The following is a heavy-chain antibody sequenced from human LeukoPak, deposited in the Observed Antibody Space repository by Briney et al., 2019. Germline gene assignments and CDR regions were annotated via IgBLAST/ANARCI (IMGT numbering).Heavy chain of an antibody. CDR3: VRISDYFWGSYRHFDP. D-gene: IGHD3-16*02. J-gene: IGHJ5*02. Sequence: SETLSLTCSVSGGSMSSTTYYWGWVRQPPGKGLEWIGTIFDTGATNYKSSLKSRVTLFVDTSRNQFSLRLTSVTAADTAVYYCVRISDYFWGSYRHFDPWGQGILVTVSS. V-gene: IGHV4-39*01. CDR2: IFDTGAT. CDR1: GGSMSSTTYY.